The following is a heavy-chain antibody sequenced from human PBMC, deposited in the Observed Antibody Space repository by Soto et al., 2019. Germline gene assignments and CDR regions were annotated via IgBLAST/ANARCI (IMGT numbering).Heavy chain of an antibody. J-gene: IGHJ4*02. V-gene: IGHV5-51*01. CDR1: GYSFSTYW. CDR3: ARSWNDFGTYGAFDY. D-gene: IGHD4-4*01. CDR2: IYPADSDT. Sequence: GESLKISCQISGYSFSTYWLAWVRQMPGKGLELMGLIYPADSDTRYSTSFQGQVTLSADKSITTAYLHLSNLKASDTAMYYCARSWNDFGTYGAFDYWGQGTRVTVSP.